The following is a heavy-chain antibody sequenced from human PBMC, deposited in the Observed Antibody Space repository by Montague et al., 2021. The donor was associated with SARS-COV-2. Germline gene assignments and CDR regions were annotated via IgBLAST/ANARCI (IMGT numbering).Heavy chain of an antibody. V-gene: IGHV3-48*03. CDR2: IGSSGENI. CDR3: AKGPDGVDY. J-gene: IGHJ4*02. Sequence: SLRLSCAASGFSFSSSAMNWVRQAPGKGLEWLSYIGSSGENIDYADSVKGRFTISRDNAKNSLYLQMKSLRVEDTALYYCAKGPDGVDYWGLGTLVTVSS. CDR1: GFSFSSSA. D-gene: IGHD1-14*01.